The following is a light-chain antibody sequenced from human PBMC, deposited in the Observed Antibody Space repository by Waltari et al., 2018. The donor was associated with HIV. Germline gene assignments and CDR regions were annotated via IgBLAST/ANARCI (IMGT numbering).Light chain of an antibody. J-gene: IGLJ3*02. Sequence: SSELSQDPAVSVALGQTVRITCQGDSLRNYYANWYQQRPGQAPILVMYDKNNRPSGIPDRFSGSSSGITASLTIAGAQAEDEADYYCNARDISPTHLGWVFGGGTKLTVL. CDR3: NARDISPTHLGWV. V-gene: IGLV3-19*01. CDR1: SLRNYY. CDR2: DKN.